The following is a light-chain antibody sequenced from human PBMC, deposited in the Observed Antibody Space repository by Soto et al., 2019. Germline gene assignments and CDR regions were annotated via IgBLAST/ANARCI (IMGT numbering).Light chain of an antibody. CDR1: QNIDKW. Sequence: DIQMTPSPSTLSASVVDRVSITCRASQNIDKWLAWYQQKPQKAPKLLIFDASTLESGVPSRFSGSGSGTEFTLTISSLQPDDFATYYCQQYNTYQGTFGPGTKVDIK. V-gene: IGKV1-5*01. CDR2: DAS. J-gene: IGKJ1*01. CDR3: QQYNTYQGT.